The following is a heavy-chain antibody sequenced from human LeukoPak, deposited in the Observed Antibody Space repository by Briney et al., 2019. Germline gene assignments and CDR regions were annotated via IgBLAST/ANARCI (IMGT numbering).Heavy chain of an antibody. Sequence: GGSLRLSCAASGFTFSDYYVSWIRQAPGKGLEWVSYISSSGSTIYYADSVKGRFTISRDNAKNSLYLQVNSLRAEDTAVYYCARDFIAAAALGYWGQGTLVTVSA. J-gene: IGHJ4*02. CDR2: ISSSGSTI. D-gene: IGHD6-13*01. CDR3: ARDFIAAAALGY. CDR1: GFTFSDYY. V-gene: IGHV3-11*01.